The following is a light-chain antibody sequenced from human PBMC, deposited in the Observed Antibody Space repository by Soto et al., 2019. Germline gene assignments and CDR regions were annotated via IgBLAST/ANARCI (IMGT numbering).Light chain of an antibody. V-gene: IGLV2-14*03. CDR1: SSDVGGYDF. J-gene: IGLJ1*01. Sequence: QSALTQPASVSGSPGQSSTISCTGTSSDVGGYDFVSWYQPHPGKAPRLMIYDVSHRPSGVSDRFSASKSGNTASLTVSGLLAEDEADYYCSSYTSISTYVFGPGTKLTVL. CDR3: SSYTSISTYV. CDR2: DVS.